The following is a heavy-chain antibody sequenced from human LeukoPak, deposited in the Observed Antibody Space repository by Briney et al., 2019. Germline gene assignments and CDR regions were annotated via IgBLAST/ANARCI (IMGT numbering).Heavy chain of an antibody. CDR3: TRGGTTFDY. V-gene: IGHV3-74*01. CDR2: IDTDGSST. Sequence: GGSLRLSCAASGFTFSNAWMSWVRLPPGKGLVWVSRIDTDGSSTAYADSVKGRFTISRDNAKNTLYLQMYSLRAEDTAIYYCTRGGTTFDYWGQGTLVTVSS. D-gene: IGHD1-1*01. J-gene: IGHJ4*02. CDR1: GFTFSNAW.